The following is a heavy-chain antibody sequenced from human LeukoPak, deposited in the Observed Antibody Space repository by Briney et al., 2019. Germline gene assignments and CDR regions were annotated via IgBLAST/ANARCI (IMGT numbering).Heavy chain of an antibody. Sequence: SSVKVSCKASGGTFSSYAISWVRQAPGQGLEWMGGIIPIFGTANYAQKLQGRVTMTTDTSTSTAYMELRSLRSDDTAVYYCARDGGKNDYGDPTWYYFDYWGQGTLVTVSS. CDR1: GGTFSSYA. CDR2: IIPIFGTA. D-gene: IGHD4-17*01. CDR3: ARDGGKNDYGDPTWYYFDY. V-gene: IGHV1-69*05. J-gene: IGHJ4*02.